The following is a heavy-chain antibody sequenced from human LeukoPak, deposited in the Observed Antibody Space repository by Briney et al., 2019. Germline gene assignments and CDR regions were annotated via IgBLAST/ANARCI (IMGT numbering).Heavy chain of an antibody. V-gene: IGHV4-39*01. Sequence: KASETLFLTCTVSGGSISSSSYYWGWIRQPPGKGLEWIGSIYYSGSTYYNPSLKSRVTISVDTSKNQFSLKLSSVTAADTAVYYCARHYDSSGGGSFDPWGQGTLVTVSS. CDR2: IYYSGST. D-gene: IGHD6-19*01. CDR1: GGSISSSSYY. J-gene: IGHJ5*02. CDR3: ARHYDSSGGGSFDP.